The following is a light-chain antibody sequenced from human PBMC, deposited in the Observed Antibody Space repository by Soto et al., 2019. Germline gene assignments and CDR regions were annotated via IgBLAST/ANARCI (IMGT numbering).Light chain of an antibody. CDR2: AAS. V-gene: IGKV1-17*01. Sequence: DIQMTQSPSSLSASVGDRVTITCRASQGIRNELGWYQQKPGKAPKRLIYAASSLQSGVPSRFSGSGYGTEFTLTISSLQPEDFATYYCLQHNSYAHTLGGGTKVDIK. CDR1: QGIRNE. J-gene: IGKJ4*01. CDR3: LQHNSYAHT.